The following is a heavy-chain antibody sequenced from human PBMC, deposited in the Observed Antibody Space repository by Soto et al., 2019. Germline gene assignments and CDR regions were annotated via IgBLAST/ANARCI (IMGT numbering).Heavy chain of an antibody. CDR1: GGTFSSYA. CDR2: IIPIFGTA. D-gene: IGHD2-2*01. V-gene: IGHV1-69*01. J-gene: IGHJ6*02. Sequence: QVQLVQYGAEVKKPGSSVKVSCKASGGTFSSYAISWVRQAPGQGLEWMGGIIPIFGTANYAQKFQGRVTITADESTSTAYMELSSLRSEDTAVYYCARVIVVVPAPRSHYYYYGMDVWGQGTTVTVSS. CDR3: ARVIVVVPAPRSHYYYYGMDV.